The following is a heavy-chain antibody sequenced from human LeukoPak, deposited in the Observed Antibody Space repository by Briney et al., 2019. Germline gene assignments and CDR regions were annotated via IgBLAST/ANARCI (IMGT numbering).Heavy chain of an antibody. D-gene: IGHD3-22*01. Sequence: GGSLRLSCAASGFSLDDFAMHWVRQAPGKGLEWVSGINWKRGSIGYADSVKGRFTISRDNGKNSLYLQMNSLRAEDTALYYCAKDTSVTMTLSGAFDIWGQGTMVTVSS. CDR2: INWKRGSI. CDR3: AKDTSVTMTLSGAFDI. CDR1: GFSLDDFA. J-gene: IGHJ3*02. V-gene: IGHV3-9*01.